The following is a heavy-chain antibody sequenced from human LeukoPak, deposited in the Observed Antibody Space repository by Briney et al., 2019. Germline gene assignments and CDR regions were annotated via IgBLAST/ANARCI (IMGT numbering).Heavy chain of an antibody. Sequence: PGGSLRLSCVASGFSLSSYWVHWVRQAPGKGLVWVSRINIEGSTTTYADSVKGRFTISTDNAKKTVSLQTNSLRAEDTAVYYCVSNHTGHDDYWGQGTLVTVSS. J-gene: IGHJ4*02. CDR2: INIEGSTT. CDR1: GFSLSSYW. CDR3: VSNHTGHDDY. D-gene: IGHD1-14*01. V-gene: IGHV3-74*03.